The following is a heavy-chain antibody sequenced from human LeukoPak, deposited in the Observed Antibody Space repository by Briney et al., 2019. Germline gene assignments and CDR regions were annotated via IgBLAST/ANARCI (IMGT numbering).Heavy chain of an antibody. CDR1: GFTFSTYG. CDR3: ASRHFEN. Sequence: GGSLRLSCAASGFTFSTYGMNWVRQAPGKGLEWVSSVSGATGNSYYVGSVKGRFTISRDDSKNTLYLQMNSLRAEDTAVYYCASRHFENWGQGTLVTVSS. CDR2: VSGATGNS. V-gene: IGHV3-23*01. J-gene: IGHJ4*02.